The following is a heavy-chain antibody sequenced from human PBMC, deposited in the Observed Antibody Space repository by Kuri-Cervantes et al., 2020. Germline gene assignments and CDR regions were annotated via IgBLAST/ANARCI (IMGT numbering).Heavy chain of an antibody. CDR2: INPSGGST. D-gene: IGHD2-8*02. V-gene: IGHV1-46*01. Sequence: ASVKVSCKASGYTFTSYYMHWVRQAPGQGLEWMGIINPSGGSTSYAQKFQGRVTMTRDTSASTVYMELSSLRSEDTAVFYCVREGCSGGICYKRGIDPWGQGTLVTVSS. CDR1: GYTFTSYY. J-gene: IGHJ5*02. CDR3: VREGCSGGICYKRGIDP.